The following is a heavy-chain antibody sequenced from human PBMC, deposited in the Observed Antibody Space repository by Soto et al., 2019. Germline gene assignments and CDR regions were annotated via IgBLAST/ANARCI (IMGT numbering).Heavy chain of an antibody. CDR3: ALAAAAQFDY. Sequence: SQTLSLTWTVAGGSISSYYWSWIRQPPGKGLEWIGYIYYSGSTNYNPSLKSRVTISVDTSKNQFSLKLSSVTAADTAVYYCALAAAAQFDYWGQGTLVTVSS. D-gene: IGHD6-13*01. CDR1: GGSISSYY. J-gene: IGHJ4*02. CDR2: IYYSGST. V-gene: IGHV4-59*12.